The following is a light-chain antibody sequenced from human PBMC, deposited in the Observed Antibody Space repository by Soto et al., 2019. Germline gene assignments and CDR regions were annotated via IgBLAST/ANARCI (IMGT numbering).Light chain of an antibody. CDR2: DTD. Sequence: QAVVTQEPSLTVSPGGTVTLTCGSSTGTVASGHYPYWVQQKPGQVPRTLIYDTDNKHSWTPARFSGSLLGGKXALTLSGAQSDDEADYYCLLTYNGPRVFGGGTKLTVL. CDR3: LLTYNGPRV. J-gene: IGLJ3*02. CDR1: TGTVASGHY. V-gene: IGLV7-46*01.